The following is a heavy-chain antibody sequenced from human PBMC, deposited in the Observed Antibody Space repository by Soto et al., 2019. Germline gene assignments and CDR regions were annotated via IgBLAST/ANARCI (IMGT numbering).Heavy chain of an antibody. CDR1: VFTLDDYA. Sequence: SLRLSCAASVFTLDDYAMHWVRQAPGKGLEWVSGISWNSGSIGYADSVKGRFTISRDNAKNSLYLQMNSLRAEDTALYYCAKAGFWSGYYSLVDYWGQGTLVTVSS. D-gene: IGHD3-3*01. CDR3: AKAGFWSGYYSLVDY. J-gene: IGHJ4*02. V-gene: IGHV3-9*01. CDR2: ISWNSGSI.